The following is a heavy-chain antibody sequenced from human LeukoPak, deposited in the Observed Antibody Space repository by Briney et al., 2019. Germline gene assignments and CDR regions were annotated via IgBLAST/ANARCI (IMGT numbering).Heavy chain of an antibody. D-gene: IGHD6-19*01. J-gene: IGHJ6*03. CDR1: GGTFSSYG. CDR2: IIPIFGTA. V-gene: IGHV1-69*05. Sequence: ASVKVSCKASGGTFSSYGISWVRQAPGQGLEWMGGIIPIFGTANYAQKFQGRVTITTDESTSTAYMELSSLRSEDTAVYYCARTLHPTPGYSSGRCYYYMDVWGKGTTVTVSS. CDR3: ARTLHPTPGYSSGRCYYYMDV.